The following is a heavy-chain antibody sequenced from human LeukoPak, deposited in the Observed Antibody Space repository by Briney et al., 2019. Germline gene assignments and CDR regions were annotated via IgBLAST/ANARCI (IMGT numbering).Heavy chain of an antibody. CDR2: IYHSGST. V-gene: IGHV4-38-2*02. J-gene: IGHJ4*02. CDR3: VKSGGYGLIDY. CDR1: GYSISSGYY. D-gene: IGHD6-19*01. Sequence: SETLSLTCTVSGYSISSGYYWGWIRQPPGKGLEWIGSIYHSGSTYYNPSLQSRVTISIDMSKNQFSLRLSSVTAADTAMYYCVKSGGYGLIDYWGQGTLVTVSS.